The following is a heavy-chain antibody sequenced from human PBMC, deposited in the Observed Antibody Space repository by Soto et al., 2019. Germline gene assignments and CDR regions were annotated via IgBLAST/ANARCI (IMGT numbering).Heavy chain of an antibody. Sequence: EVQLLESGGGLVQPGGSLRLSCAASGFTFSSYAMSWVRQAPGKGLEWVSAISGSGGSTYYADSVKGRFTISRDNSKNTLYLQMNSLRAEDTAVYYYARVPWYDSSGYYYASYYYYGMDVWGQGTTVTVSS. CDR2: ISGSGGST. J-gene: IGHJ6*02. D-gene: IGHD3-22*01. CDR3: ARVPWYDSSGYYYASYYYYGMDV. V-gene: IGHV3-23*01. CDR1: GFTFSSYA.